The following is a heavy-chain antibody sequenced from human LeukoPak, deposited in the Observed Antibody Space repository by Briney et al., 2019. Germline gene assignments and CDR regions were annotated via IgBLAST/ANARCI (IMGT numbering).Heavy chain of an antibody. V-gene: IGHV1-2*02. CDR1: GYSFTAYY. Sequence: ASVKVSCKASGYSFTAYYMHWVRQAPGQGLEWMGWINPNSGGTNYAQKFQGRVTMTRDTSISTAYMELTRLRSDDTAVYYCARGDRDGPYYYYGMDVWGQGTTVTVSS. D-gene: IGHD5-24*01. J-gene: IGHJ6*02. CDR2: INPNSGGT. CDR3: ARGDRDGPYYYYGMDV.